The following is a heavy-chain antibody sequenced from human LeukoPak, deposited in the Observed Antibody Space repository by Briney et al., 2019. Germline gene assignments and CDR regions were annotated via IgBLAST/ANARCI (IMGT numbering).Heavy chain of an antibody. Sequence: SETLSLTCTVSGGSISSGGYYWSWIRQHPGKGLEWIGYIYYSGSTYYNPSLKSRVTISVDTSKNQFSLKLSSVTAADTAVYYCAREGLTGDRLLGMDVWGQGTTVTVSS. CDR1: GGSISSGGYY. CDR3: AREGLTGDRLLGMDV. CDR2: IYYSGST. V-gene: IGHV4-31*03. J-gene: IGHJ6*02. D-gene: IGHD7-27*01.